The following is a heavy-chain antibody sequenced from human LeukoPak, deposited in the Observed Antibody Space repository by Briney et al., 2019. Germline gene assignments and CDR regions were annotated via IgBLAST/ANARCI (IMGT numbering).Heavy chain of an antibody. CDR1: GFTFSNYR. V-gene: IGHV3-21*01. D-gene: IGHD2-15*01. Sequence: GGSLRLSCAASGFTFSNYRMNWVRQAPGMGLEWVSSISGGSGYIYYADSVKGRFTISRDNAKNSLYLQMSRLRVEDTAVYYCAKDLDCSGGTCHKAFDCWGQGTLVTVSS. CDR3: AKDLDCSGGTCHKAFDC. CDR2: ISGGSGYI. J-gene: IGHJ4*02.